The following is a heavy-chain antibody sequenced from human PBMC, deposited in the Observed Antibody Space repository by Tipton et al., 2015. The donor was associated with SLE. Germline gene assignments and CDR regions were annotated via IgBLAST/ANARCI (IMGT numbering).Heavy chain of an antibody. CDR3: ARPYLITIFGVGDTFDI. D-gene: IGHD3-3*01. Sequence: AGLVKPSETLSLTCDVYGGSFSGYYWTWIRQPPGKGLEWIGEISRSGSTNYNPSLKSRVTISVDTSKKQFSLKLYSVTAADTAVYYCARPYLITIFGVGDTFDIWGQGTMVTVSS. J-gene: IGHJ3*02. V-gene: IGHV4-34*01. CDR1: GGSFSGYY. CDR2: ISRSGST.